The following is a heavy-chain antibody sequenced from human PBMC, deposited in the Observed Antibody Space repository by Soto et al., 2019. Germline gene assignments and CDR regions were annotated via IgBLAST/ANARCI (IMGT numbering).Heavy chain of an antibody. CDR3: ASPRDYCVTTSNCFIAFDI. CDR2: ISQSGSYI. D-gene: IGHD4-17*01. J-gene: IGHJ3*02. V-gene: IGHV3-21*01. CDR1: GFSFGDYI. Sequence: AQLVESGGSLVKPGGSLRLSCAASGFSFGDYIMNWVRQAPGRGLEWVASISQSGSYIFYADSVKGRFTISRDNSRDSLYLQMNSLRVDDTAIYYCASPRDYCVTTSNCFIAFDIWGQGTRVTVSS.